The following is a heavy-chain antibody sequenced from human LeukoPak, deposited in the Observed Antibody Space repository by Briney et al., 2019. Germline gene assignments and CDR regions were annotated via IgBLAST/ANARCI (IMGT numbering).Heavy chain of an antibody. Sequence: GGSLRLSCAASGFTFSSYGMHWVRQAPGKGLEWVAFIRYDGSNKYYADSVKGRFTISRDNSKNTLYLQMNSLRAEDTAVYYCAKAGYYDFWSGYPPYYYYMDVWGKGTTVTVSS. D-gene: IGHD3-3*01. CDR2: IRYDGSNK. V-gene: IGHV3-30*02. CDR3: AKAGYYDFWSGYPPYYYYMDV. CDR1: GFTFSSYG. J-gene: IGHJ6*03.